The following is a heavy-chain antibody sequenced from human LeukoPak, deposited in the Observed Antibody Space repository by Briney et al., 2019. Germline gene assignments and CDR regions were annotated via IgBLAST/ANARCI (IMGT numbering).Heavy chain of an antibody. CDR1: GGSISSYY. CDR2: IYSSGTT. J-gene: IGHJ5*02. D-gene: IGHD3-22*01. Sequence: SETLSLTCTVSGGSISSYYWIWIRQPPGKGLEWIGYIYSSGTTNYNPSLKSRVTISLDTSKNQFSLKLSSVTAADTAVYDCARGRAYYDSTGYYLWGQGALVTVSS. CDR3: ARGRAYYDSTGYYL. V-gene: IGHV4-59*12.